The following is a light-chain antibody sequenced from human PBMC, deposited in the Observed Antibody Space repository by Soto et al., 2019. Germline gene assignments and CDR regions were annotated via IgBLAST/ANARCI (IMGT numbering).Light chain of an antibody. CDR3: SSYTSSRAYV. CDR2: EVS. Sequence: QSALTQPASLSGSPGQSITISCTGTSSDIGAYDYVSWFQQHPGKAPKLMISEVSNRPSGVSSRFSGSKSGNTASLTISGLQAEDEADYYCSSYTSSRAYVFGIGTKVTVL. J-gene: IGLJ1*01. CDR1: SSDIGAYDY. V-gene: IGLV2-14*01.